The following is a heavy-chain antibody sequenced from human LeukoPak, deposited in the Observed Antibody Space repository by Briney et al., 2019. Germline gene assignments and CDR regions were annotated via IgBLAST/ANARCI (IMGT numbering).Heavy chain of an antibody. V-gene: IGHV3-7*04. Sequence: GGSLRLSCAASGFMFSSYWMTWVRQAPGKGLEGVANIKEDGSEKYYGDSGKGRFTISRDNARNSLYLQMNSMRAEDTAVYYCARGITIYGVVIGHWGQGTLVTVSS. D-gene: IGHD3-3*01. J-gene: IGHJ4*02. CDR2: IKEDGSEK. CDR3: ARGITIYGVVIGH. CDR1: GFMFSSYW.